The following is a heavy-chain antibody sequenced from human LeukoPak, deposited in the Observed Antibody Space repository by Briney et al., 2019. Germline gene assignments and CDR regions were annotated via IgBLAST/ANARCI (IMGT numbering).Heavy chain of an antibody. J-gene: IGHJ4*02. Sequence: SETLSLTCAVYGGSFSGYYWSWIRQPPGKGLEWIGEINHSGSTNYNTSLKSPVTISVDPSKSQFSLKLRSVPAADTAVYYCARPYYDSSGFRHWGQGTLVTVSS. CDR2: INHSGST. V-gene: IGHV4-34*01. CDR3: ARPYYDSSGFRH. D-gene: IGHD3-22*01. CDR1: GGSFSGYY.